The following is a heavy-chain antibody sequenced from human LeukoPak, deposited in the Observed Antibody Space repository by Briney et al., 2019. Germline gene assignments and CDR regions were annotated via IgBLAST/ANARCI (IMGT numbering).Heavy chain of an antibody. D-gene: IGHD2-2*01. CDR2: IIPIFGTA. J-gene: IGHJ5*02. CDR3: ARSLVVVPAAIEVGWFDP. CDR1: GGTFSSYA. Sequence: SVKVSCKASGGTFSSYAISWVRQAPGQGLEWMGGIIPIFGTANYAQKFQGRVTITADESTSTAYMELSSLRSEDTAVYYCARSLVVVPAAIEVGWFDPWGQGTLVTVSS. V-gene: IGHV1-69*01.